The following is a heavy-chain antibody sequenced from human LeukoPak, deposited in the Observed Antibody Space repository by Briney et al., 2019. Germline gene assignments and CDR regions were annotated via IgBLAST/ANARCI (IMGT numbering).Heavy chain of an antibody. J-gene: IGHJ4*02. D-gene: IGHD2-15*01. CDR3: ARGPTYCSSSSCLQGE. CDR2: IYTSGST. CDR1: GGSISSGSYY. Sequence: SQTLSLTCTVSGGSISSGSYYWSWIRQPAGKGLEWIGRIYTSGSTNYNPSLKSRVTVSVDTSKNQFSLKLSSVTAADTAVYYCARGPTYCSSSSCLQGEWGQGTLVTVSS. V-gene: IGHV4-61*02.